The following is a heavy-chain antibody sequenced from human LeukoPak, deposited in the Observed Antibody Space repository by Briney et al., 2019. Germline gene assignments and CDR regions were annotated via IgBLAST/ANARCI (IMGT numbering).Heavy chain of an antibody. Sequence: GGSLRLSCAIPGFTFSGCELTWVRQAPGKGLEWISYISRSGNTIYYADSVKGRFTTSRDNAKNSLYLQMNGLRVEDTAVYYCARVATMVRVPLDALDIWGQGTMVSVSS. V-gene: IGHV3-48*03. J-gene: IGHJ3*02. CDR3: ARVATMVRVPLDALDI. CDR1: GFTFSGCE. D-gene: IGHD3-10*01. CDR2: ISRSGNTI.